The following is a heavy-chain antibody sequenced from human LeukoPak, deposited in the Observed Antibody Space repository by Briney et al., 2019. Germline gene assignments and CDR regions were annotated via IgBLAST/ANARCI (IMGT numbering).Heavy chain of an antibody. CDR1: GGSFSGYY. CDR2: INHSGST. D-gene: IGHD2-2*01. Sequence: PSETLSLTCVVYGGSFSGYYWSWIRRPPGKGLEWIGEINHSGSTNYNPSLKSRVTISVDTSKNQFSLKLSSVTAADTAVYYCATAGYCSSTSCYWGYYYYYMDVWGKGTTVTVSS. CDR3: ATAGYCSSTSCYWGYYYYYMDV. V-gene: IGHV4-34*01. J-gene: IGHJ6*03.